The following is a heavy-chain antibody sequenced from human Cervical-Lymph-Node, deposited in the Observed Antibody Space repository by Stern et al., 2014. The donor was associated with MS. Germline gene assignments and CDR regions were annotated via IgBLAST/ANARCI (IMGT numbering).Heavy chain of an antibody. CDR2: INSDGSST. V-gene: IGHV3-74*02. CDR3: ERAEVGATVGGDY. J-gene: IGHJ4*02. D-gene: IGHD1-26*01. Sequence: EVQLVESGGGLVQPGGSLRLSCAASGFTFSNYWMHWVRQAPGKGLVWVSRINSDGSSTTYADSVKGRFTISRDNAKNTLYLQRNSLRADDTAVYYCERAEVGATVGGDYWGQGTLVTVSP. CDR1: GFTFSNYW.